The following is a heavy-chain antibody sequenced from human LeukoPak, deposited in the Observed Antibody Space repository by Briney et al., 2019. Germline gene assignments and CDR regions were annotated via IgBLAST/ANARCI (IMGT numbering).Heavy chain of an antibody. D-gene: IGHD3-22*01. CDR2: ITPIFGTA. V-gene: IGHV1-69*13. Sequence: ASVKVSCKASGGTFSSYALSWVRQAPGQGLEWMGGITPIFGTANYAQKFQGRVTITADESTSTVYMELSSLRSEDTAVYYCARYDSSGYGAEKWGQGTLVTVSS. CDR3: ARYDSSGYGAEK. J-gene: IGHJ4*02. CDR1: GGTFSSYA.